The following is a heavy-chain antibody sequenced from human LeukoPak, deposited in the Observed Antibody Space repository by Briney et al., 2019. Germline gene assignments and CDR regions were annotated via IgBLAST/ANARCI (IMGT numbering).Heavy chain of an antibody. CDR1: GFTFRSYG. CDR3: ARDWARGYIYGLTGSYFDY. J-gene: IGHJ4*02. Sequence: GGSPLLSCAASGFTFRSYGMHWVRQAPGKGLEWVAVIWDDGSNKYYADSVKGRFTISRDTSKNRVYLQMNSLRAEDTAVYYCARDWARGYIYGLTGSYFDYCDGGALFTVSS. CDR2: IWDDGSNK. V-gene: IGHV3-33*01. D-gene: IGHD5-18*01.